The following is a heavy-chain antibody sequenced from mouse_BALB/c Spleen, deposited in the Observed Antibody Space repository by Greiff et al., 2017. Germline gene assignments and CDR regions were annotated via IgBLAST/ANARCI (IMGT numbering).Heavy chain of an antibody. CDR2: ISSGGSYT. CDR3: AIYPFFDY. D-gene: IGHD2-1*01. V-gene: IGHV5-6*03. Sequence: EVKLVESGGGLVKPGGSLKLSCAASGFTFSSYAMSWVRQSPEKRLEWVATISSGGSYTYYPDSVKGRFTISRDNAKNTLYLQMSSLKSEDTAMYYCAIYPFFDYWGQGTTLTVSS. CDR1: GFTFSSYA. J-gene: IGHJ2*01.